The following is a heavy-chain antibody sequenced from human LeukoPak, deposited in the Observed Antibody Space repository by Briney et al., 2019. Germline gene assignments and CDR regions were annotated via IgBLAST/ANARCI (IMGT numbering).Heavy chain of an antibody. Sequence: GGSLRLSCAASGFTLSNCAMTWVRQAPGKGLEWVSSITGSGALTYYADSVKGRFTISKDNAMDTVFLQMNSLRVDDTAVYYCAKDRVDGSGSQFNSWGQGSLVTVSS. CDR2: ITGSGALT. D-gene: IGHD3-10*01. CDR1: GFTLSNCA. V-gene: IGHV3-23*01. CDR3: AKDRVDGSGSQFNS. J-gene: IGHJ4*02.